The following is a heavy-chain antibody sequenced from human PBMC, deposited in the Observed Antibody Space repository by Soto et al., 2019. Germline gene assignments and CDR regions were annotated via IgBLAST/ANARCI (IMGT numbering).Heavy chain of an antibody. Sequence: GASVKVSCKASGYTFTSYGISWVRQAPGQGLEWMGWISAYNGNTNYAQKLQGRVTMTTDTSTSTAYMELRSLRSDDTAVYYCARDPLDIVLVPVAMPYYYYYGMDVWGQGTTVTVSS. V-gene: IGHV1-18*01. CDR2: ISAYNGNT. J-gene: IGHJ6*02. D-gene: IGHD2-2*01. CDR3: ARDPLDIVLVPVAMPYYYYYGMDV. CDR1: GYTFTSYG.